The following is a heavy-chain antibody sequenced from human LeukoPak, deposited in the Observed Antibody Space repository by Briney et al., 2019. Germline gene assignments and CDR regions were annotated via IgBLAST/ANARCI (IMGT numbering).Heavy chain of an antibody. V-gene: IGHV3-73*01. Sequence: PGGSLRLSCAASGFTFSGSAMHWVRQASGKGLEWVGRNRSKANSYATAYAASVKGRFTISRDDSKNTAYLQMNSLKTEDTAVYYCTRSPNYYDSSRFDYWGQGTLVTVSS. D-gene: IGHD3-22*01. CDR1: GFTFSGSA. CDR3: TRSPNYYDSSRFDY. CDR2: NRSKANSYAT. J-gene: IGHJ4*02.